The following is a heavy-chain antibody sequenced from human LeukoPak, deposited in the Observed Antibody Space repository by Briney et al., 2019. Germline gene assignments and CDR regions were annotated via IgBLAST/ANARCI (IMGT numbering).Heavy chain of an antibody. CDR3: ARGLVKRFGDPIIQYYYMDV. V-gene: IGHV4-4*07. J-gene: IGHJ6*03. D-gene: IGHD3-10*01. CDR2: IHTSGST. Sequence: SSETLSLTCTFSGGSITSYYWSWIRQPAGKGLEWIGRIHTSGSTNYNPSLKSRVTMSVDTSKNQFSLKLSSVSAADTAVYCARGLVKRFGDPIIQYYYMDVWGKGTTVTISS. CDR1: GGSITSYY.